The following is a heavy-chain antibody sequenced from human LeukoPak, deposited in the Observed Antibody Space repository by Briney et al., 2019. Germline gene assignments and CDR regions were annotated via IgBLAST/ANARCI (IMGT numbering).Heavy chain of an antibody. D-gene: IGHD6-25*01. CDR3: ARAHSYSSGSFDY. Sequence: SETLSLTCTVSGGSISSSSYYWGWIRQPPGKGLEWIGSIYYSGNTYYNPSLKSRVTISVDTSKNQFSLKLSSVTAADTAVYYCARAHSYSSGSFDYWGQGSLVTVSS. CDR1: GGSISSSSYY. J-gene: IGHJ4*02. V-gene: IGHV4-39*07. CDR2: IYYSGNT.